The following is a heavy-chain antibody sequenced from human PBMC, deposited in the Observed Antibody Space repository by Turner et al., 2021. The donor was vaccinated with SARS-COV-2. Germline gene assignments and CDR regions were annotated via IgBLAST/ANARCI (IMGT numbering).Heavy chain of an antibody. CDR2: IYNSGNT. D-gene: IGHD6-13*01. CDR3: ARSSTSSNRFDY. Sequence: QVQLQESGPGLVKPSQTLSLTCTVSGGSISSGGYYWSWIRQHPGKGLEWIGYIYNSGNTYYTPSLKSRVTISVDSSKNQFSLKLSSVTAADTAVYFCARSSTSSNRFDYWGHGTLVTVSS. J-gene: IGHJ4*01. V-gene: IGHV4-31*03. CDR1: GGSISSGGYY.